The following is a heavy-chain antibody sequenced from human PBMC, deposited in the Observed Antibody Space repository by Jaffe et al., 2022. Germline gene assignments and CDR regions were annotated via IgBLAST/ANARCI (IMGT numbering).Heavy chain of an antibody. Sequence: QVQLVQSGAEVKKPGASVKVSCKASGYTFTSYYMHWVRQAPGQGLEWMGIINPSGGSTSYAQKFQGRVTMTRDTSTSTVYMELSSLRSEDTAVYYCARAHIREAYSSSWYFDYWGQGTLVTVSS. CDR3: ARAHIREAYSSSWYFDY. CDR1: GYTFTSYY. V-gene: IGHV1-46*03. CDR2: INPSGGST. J-gene: IGHJ4*02. D-gene: IGHD6-13*01.